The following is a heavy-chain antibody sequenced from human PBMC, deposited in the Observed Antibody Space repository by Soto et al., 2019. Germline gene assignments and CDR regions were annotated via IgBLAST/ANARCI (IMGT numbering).Heavy chain of an antibody. V-gene: IGHV1-69*01. Sequence: QVQLVQSGAAVRKPGSSVKVSCKASGDTFSSSGISWVRQAPGQGLEWMGGIIPMFGTANYAQRFQGRVTITADESKSTVYMELSSLRSEDKAMYYCERDLAGAKAMDYWGQGTLVTVSS. CDR1: GDTFSSSG. CDR2: IIPMFGTA. J-gene: IGHJ4*02. CDR3: ERDLAGAKAMDY.